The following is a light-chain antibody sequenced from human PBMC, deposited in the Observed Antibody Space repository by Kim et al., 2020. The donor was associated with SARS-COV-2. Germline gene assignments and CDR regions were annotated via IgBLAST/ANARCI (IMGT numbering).Light chain of an antibody. Sequence: SYELTQPPSVSVAPGKTARITCGGNNIGSKSVHWYKQKPGQAPVLVIYYDSDRPSGIPERFSGSNSGNTATLTISRVEAGDEADYYCQVWDSSSDGVFGGGTQLTVL. V-gene: IGLV3-21*04. CDR3: QVWDSSSDGV. CDR1: NIGSKS. CDR2: YDS. J-gene: IGLJ3*02.